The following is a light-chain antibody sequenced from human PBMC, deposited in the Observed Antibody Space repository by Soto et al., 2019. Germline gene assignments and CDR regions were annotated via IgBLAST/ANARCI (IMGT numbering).Light chain of an antibody. J-gene: IGLJ2*01. CDR3: SSTAGSNNLV. V-gene: IGLV2-8*01. CDR2: EVS. CDR1: SSDVGDYNY. Sequence: QSALTQPPSASGTPGQSVTIPCTGTSSDVGDYNYVSWYQQHPGKAPKLVIYEVSRRPSGVPDRCSGSKSGNTAALTVSGLQAEDEADYYCSSTAGSNNLVFGGGTKLTVL.